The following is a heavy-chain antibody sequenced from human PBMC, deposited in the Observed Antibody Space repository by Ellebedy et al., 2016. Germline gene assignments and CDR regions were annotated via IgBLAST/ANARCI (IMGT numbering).Heavy chain of an antibody. CDR3: ARVSDGSCQGGCDAFDI. CDR2: IYYSGST. J-gene: IGHJ3*02. CDR1: GGSISSGDSY. V-gene: IGHV4-61*08. D-gene: IGHD1-26*01. Sequence: SETLSLTCTVSGGSISSGDSYWSWIRQPPGKGLEWIGYIYYSGSTNYNPSLKSRVTISVDTSKNQFSLKLSSVTAADTAVYYCARVSDGSCQGGCDAFDIWGQGTMVTVSS.